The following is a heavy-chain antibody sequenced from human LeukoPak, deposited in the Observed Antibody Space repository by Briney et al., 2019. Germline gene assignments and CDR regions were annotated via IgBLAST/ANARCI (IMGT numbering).Heavy chain of an antibody. Sequence: ASVKVSCKVSGYTLTELSMHWVRQAPGKGLEWMGGFDPEDGETIYAQKFQGRVTMTEDTSTDTAYMELSSLRSEDTAVYYCATSSSSWYSLQYFDYSGQGTLVTVSS. J-gene: IGHJ4*02. D-gene: IGHD6-13*01. CDR1: GYTLTELS. CDR3: ATSSSSWYSLQYFDY. CDR2: FDPEDGET. V-gene: IGHV1-24*01.